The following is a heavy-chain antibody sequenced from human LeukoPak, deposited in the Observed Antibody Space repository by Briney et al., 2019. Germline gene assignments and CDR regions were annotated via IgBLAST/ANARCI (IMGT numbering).Heavy chain of an antibody. CDR1: GGSISSYY. CDR2: IYYSGST. CDR3: ARGLNYYGSGSYSYYFDY. V-gene: IGHV4-59*01. D-gene: IGHD3-10*01. J-gene: IGHJ4*02. Sequence: SETLSLTCTVSGGSISSYYWSWIRQPPGKGLEWIGYIYYSGSTNYNPSLKSRVTISVDTSKNQFSLKLSSVTAADTAVYYCARGLNYYGSGSYSYYFDYWGQGTLVTVSS.